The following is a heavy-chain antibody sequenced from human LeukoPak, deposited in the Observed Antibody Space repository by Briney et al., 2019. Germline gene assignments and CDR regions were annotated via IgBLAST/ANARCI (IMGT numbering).Heavy chain of an antibody. CDR1: GFTFNSYG. Sequence: GGSLRLSCAASGFTFNSYGMHWVRQAPGKGLEGVAVIWYDGSKKFYADSGKGRFTISRDKSKNTLYLQMNSLRVEDTAVYYCAREGCSGTSCYGVDAFDIWGQGTKVTVSS. CDR3: AREGCSGTSCYGVDAFDI. D-gene: IGHD2-15*01. V-gene: IGHV3-33*01. J-gene: IGHJ3*02. CDR2: IWYDGSKK.